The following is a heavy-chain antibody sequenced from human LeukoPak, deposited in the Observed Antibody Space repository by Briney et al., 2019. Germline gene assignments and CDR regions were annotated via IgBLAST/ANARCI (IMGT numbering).Heavy chain of an antibody. D-gene: IGHD3-16*01. Sequence: SETLSLTCSVYSGSFSGYYWSWIRQPPGKGLEWIGEINHSGSTNYNPSLKSRVTISVDTSKNQFSLNLGSVTAADTAVYYCARGAWASDYWGQGTLVTVSS. J-gene: IGHJ4*02. CDR3: ARGAWASDY. CDR1: SGSFSGYY. V-gene: IGHV4-34*01. CDR2: INHSGST.